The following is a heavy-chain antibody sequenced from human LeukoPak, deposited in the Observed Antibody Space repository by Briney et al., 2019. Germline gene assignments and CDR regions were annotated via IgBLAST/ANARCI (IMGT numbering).Heavy chain of an antibody. J-gene: IGHJ6*03. CDR1: GGSISSYY. CDR2: IYTSGST. V-gene: IGHV4-4*07. CDR3: ARSGSGSYRYYYYYMDV. D-gene: IGHD3-10*01. Sequence: SETLSLTCTVSGGSISSYYWSWIRQPAGKGLEWIGRIYTSGSTNYNPSLKSRVTMSVDTSKNQFSLKLSSVTAADTAVYYCARSGSGSYRYYYYYMDVWGKGTTVTISS.